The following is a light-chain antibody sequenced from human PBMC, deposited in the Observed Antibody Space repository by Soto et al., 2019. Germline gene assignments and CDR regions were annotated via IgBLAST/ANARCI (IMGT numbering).Light chain of an antibody. Sequence: QSVLTQPPSVSGAPGQRVTISCTGSSSNIGAGYDVHWYQQLPGTAPKLLIYGNSNRPSRVPDRFSGSKSGTSASLAITGLQAEDEADYYCQSYDSSLSGVVFAGGTKLTVL. CDR3: QSYDSSLSGVV. V-gene: IGLV1-40*01. CDR1: SSNIGAGYD. J-gene: IGLJ2*01. CDR2: GNS.